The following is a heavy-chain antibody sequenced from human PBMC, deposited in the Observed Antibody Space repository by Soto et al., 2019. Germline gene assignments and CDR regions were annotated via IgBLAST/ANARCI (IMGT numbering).Heavy chain of an antibody. D-gene: IGHD3-10*01. V-gene: IGHV4-31*03. CDR1: SGSISSGLYY. J-gene: IGHJ4*02. CDR2: IYSRGNT. CDR3: ARALSGSYFVLEY. Sequence: QVQLQESGPGLVKPSQTLSLTCTVSSGSISSGLYYWTWIRQRPVKGLEWIVYIYSRGNTYYTPSRKSRVDMAFDASKNQFSLRVSSVTAADTAIYYCARALSGSYFVLEYWGQGAQVTVSP.